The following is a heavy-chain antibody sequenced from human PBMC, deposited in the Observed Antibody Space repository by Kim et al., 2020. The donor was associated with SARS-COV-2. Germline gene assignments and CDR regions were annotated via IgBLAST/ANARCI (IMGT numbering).Heavy chain of an antibody. CDR3: ARPSGYPRGYFDY. D-gene: IGHD5-12*01. CDR1: GGSFSGYY. CDR2: INHSGST. Sequence: SETLSLTCAVYGGSFSGYYWSWIRQPPGKGLEWIGEINHSGSTNYNPSLKSRVTISVDTSKNQFSLKLSSVTAADTAVYYCARPSGYPRGYFDYWGQGTLVTVSS. V-gene: IGHV4-34*01. J-gene: IGHJ4*02.